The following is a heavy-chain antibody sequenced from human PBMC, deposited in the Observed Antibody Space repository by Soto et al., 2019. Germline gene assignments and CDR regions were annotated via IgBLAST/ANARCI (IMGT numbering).Heavy chain of an antibody. J-gene: IGHJ4*02. CDR3: ARGVGYGDYQR. CDR2: IYYSGST. CDR1: GGSISSYY. D-gene: IGHD4-17*01. Sequence: QVQLQESGPGLVKPSETLSLTCTVSGGSISSYYWSWIRQPPGKGLEWIGYIYYSGSTNYNPSLRSRVAISVATSKNQSSLKLSSVTAADTAVYYCARGVGYGDYQRWGQGTLVTVSS. V-gene: IGHV4-59*01.